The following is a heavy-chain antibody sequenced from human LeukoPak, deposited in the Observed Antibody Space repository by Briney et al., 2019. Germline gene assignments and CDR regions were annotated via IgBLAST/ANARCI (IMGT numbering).Heavy chain of an antibody. D-gene: IGHD2-2*01. CDR2: IIPIFGTA. V-gene: IGHV1-69*13. Sequence: GASVKVSCTASGGTFSSYAISWVRQAPGQGLEWMGGIIPIFGTANYAQKFQGRVTITADESTSTAYMELSSLRSEDTAVYYCARSTEDCSSTSCYVWPTTIYYGMDVWGQGTTVTVSS. CDR3: ARSTEDCSSTSCYVWPTTIYYGMDV. CDR1: GGTFSSYA. J-gene: IGHJ6*02.